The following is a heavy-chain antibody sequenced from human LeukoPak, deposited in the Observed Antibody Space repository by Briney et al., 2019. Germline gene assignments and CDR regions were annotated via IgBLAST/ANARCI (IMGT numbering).Heavy chain of an antibody. CDR1: GGTFSSYT. CDR3: ARPIVVAGRRKVSGYYYYYGMDV. CDR2: IIPIFGTA. D-gene: IGHD2-15*01. Sequence: SVKVSCKASGGTFSSYTINWVRQAPGQGLEWMGGIIPIFGTANYAQKFQGRVTITADESTSTAYMELSSLRSEDTAVYYCARPIVVAGRRKVSGYYYYYGMDVWGQGTTVTVSS. V-gene: IGHV1-69*13. J-gene: IGHJ6*02.